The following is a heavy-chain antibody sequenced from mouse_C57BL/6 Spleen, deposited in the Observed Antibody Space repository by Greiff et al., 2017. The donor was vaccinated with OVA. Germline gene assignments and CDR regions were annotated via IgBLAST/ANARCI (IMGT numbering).Heavy chain of an antibody. D-gene: IGHD1-1*01. J-gene: IGHJ1*03. CDR1: GFTFSDYG. V-gene: IGHV5-17*01. CDR3: ARRDYGSSYVGWYFDV. CDR2: ISSGSSTI. Sequence: DVMLVESGGGLVKPGGSLKLSCAASGFTFSDYGMHWVRQAPEKGLEWVAYISSGSSTIYYADTVKGRFTISRDNAKNTLFLQMTSLRSEDTAMYYCARRDYGSSYVGWYFDVWGTGTTVTVSS.